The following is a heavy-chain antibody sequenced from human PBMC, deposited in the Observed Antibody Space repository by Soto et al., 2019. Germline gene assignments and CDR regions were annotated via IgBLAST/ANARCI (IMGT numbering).Heavy chain of an antibody. CDR3: ARSRSGAVPDSFGY. V-gene: IGHV3-30-3*01. CDR2: ISKDGSVN. D-gene: IGHD3-3*01. J-gene: IGHJ1*01. CDR1: GFMFSRYA. Sequence: QVQLVESGGRVVQPGGSPRLSCAASGFMFSRYAIHWVRQAPGKGLEWVAVISKDGSVNYYADSVRGRFSISRDKSKNTVYLEMNGMRDDDTAVFYCARSRSGAVPDSFGYWGQGTLVTVSS.